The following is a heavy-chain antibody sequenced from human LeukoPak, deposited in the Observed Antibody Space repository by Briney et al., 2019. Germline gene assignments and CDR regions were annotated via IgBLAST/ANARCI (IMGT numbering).Heavy chain of an antibody. J-gene: IGHJ4*02. CDR3: ARDLSLSLAYAPQSSSAPLDY. V-gene: IGHV1-18*04. CDR2: ISAYNGNT. D-gene: IGHD6-19*01. Sequence: GASVTLSFKASGYTFTIYGISWVRQAPGQGHEWMGCISAYNGNTNYAQKLQGRVTMTTDTSTSTAYMELRSLRSDDTGVYYCARDLSLSLAYAPQSSSAPLDYWGQETLVTVS. CDR1: GYTFTIYG.